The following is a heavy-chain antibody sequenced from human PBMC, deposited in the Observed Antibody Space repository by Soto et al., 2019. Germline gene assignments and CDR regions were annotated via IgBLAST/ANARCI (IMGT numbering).Heavy chain of an antibody. Sequence: QVQLVQSGAEVKKPGSSVKVSCKASGGTFRTYAINWVRQAPGQGLEWMGGIIPVYGIIKYAQRFQGRVTLTADESTSNAYMELTSLIYDDTAIYYCARDTYHYDGSAYVDYWGQGTLVTVSS. CDR3: ARDTYHYDGSAYVDY. V-gene: IGHV1-69*12. J-gene: IGHJ4*02. CDR2: IIPVYGII. D-gene: IGHD3-22*01. CDR1: GGTFRTYA.